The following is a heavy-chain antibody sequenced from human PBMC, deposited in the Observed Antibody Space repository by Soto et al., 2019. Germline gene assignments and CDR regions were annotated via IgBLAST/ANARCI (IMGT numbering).Heavy chain of an antibody. Sequence: GGSLRLSCAASGFTLRTYTMNWVRQAPGKGLEWVSSISISSSDRYYADSVKGRFTISRDNSKNTLYLQMNSLGAEDTAVYYCAKNSVFGVVIIPRFDYWGQGTLVTVSS. J-gene: IGHJ4*02. CDR1: GFTLRTYT. V-gene: IGHV3-23*01. D-gene: IGHD3-3*01. CDR3: AKNSVFGVVIIPRFDY. CDR2: ISISSSDR.